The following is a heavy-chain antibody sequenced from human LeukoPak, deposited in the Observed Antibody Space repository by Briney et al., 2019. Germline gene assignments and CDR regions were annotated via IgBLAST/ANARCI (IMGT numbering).Heavy chain of an antibody. D-gene: IGHD3-10*01. J-gene: IGHJ4*02. CDR1: GFTFSSYA. CDR2: IGGSGGST. CDR3: AKAGIYGSGSYGFDY. Sequence: GGSLRLSCAASGFTFSSYAMSWVRQAPGKGLEWVSAIGGSGGSTYYADSVKGRFTISRDNSKNTLYLQMNSLRAEDTAVYYCAKAGIYGSGSYGFDYWGQGTLVTVSS. V-gene: IGHV3-23*01.